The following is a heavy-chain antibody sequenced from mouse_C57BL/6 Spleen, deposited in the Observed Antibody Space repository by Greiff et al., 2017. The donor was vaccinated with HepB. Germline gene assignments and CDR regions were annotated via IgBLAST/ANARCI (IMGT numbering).Heavy chain of an antibody. Sequence: VQLQQPGAELVKPGASVKLSCKASGYTFTSYWMQWVKQRPGQGLEWIGEIDPSDSYTNYNQKFKGKATLTVDTSSSTAYMQLSSLTSEDSAVYYCASLITTVVPTVYFDVWGTGTTVTVSS. D-gene: IGHD1-1*01. V-gene: IGHV1-50*01. CDR2: IDPSDSYT. CDR1: GYTFTSYW. CDR3: ASLITTVVPTVYFDV. J-gene: IGHJ1*03.